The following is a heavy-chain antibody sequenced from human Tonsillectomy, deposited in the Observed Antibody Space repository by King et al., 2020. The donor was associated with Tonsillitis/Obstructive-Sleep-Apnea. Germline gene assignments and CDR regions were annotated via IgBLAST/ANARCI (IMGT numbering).Heavy chain of an antibody. Sequence: QLQESGPGLVKPSETLSLTCTVSGGSISSSNYYWGWIRQPPGKGLEWIGSIYYSGSTLYNPSLKSRVTISVDTPKNQSSLKLTSVTAADTAVYFCARRGAWFGESHPFDPWGQGTLVTVSS. CDR1: GGSISSSNYY. J-gene: IGHJ5*02. D-gene: IGHD3-10*01. V-gene: IGHV4-39*01. CDR2: IYYSGST. CDR3: ARRGAWFGESHPFDP.